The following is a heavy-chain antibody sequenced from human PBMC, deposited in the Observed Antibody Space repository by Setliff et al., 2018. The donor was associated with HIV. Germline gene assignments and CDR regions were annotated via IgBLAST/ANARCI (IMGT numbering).Heavy chain of an antibody. CDR1: GFTFSSYA. Sequence: PGGSLRLSCAASGFTFSSYAMHWVRQAPGKELEWVAVVWYDGSNKNYADTVKGRFTISRDNSKNTLYLQMSSLRADDTAVYYCARGVDSYMDVWGKGTTVTVSS. CDR3: ARGVDSYMDV. CDR2: VWYDGSNK. J-gene: IGHJ6*03. V-gene: IGHV3-33*08. D-gene: IGHD5-12*01.